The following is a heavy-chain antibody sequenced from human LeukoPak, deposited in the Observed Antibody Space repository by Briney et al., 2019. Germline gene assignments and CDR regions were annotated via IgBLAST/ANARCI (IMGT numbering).Heavy chain of an antibody. CDR3: ARRDYSSPYYFDY. CDR2: IIPKSGAT. V-gene: IGHV1-2*02. D-gene: IGHD6-6*01. Sequence: ASVKVSCKASGYTFSDYFIHWVRQAPGQGLEWMGWIIPKSGATNYAQRFRDRVTVTSDTSTAYMDLSRLTSDDTAVYYCARRDYSSPYYFDYWGQGTLVTVSS. J-gene: IGHJ4*02. CDR1: GYTFSDYF.